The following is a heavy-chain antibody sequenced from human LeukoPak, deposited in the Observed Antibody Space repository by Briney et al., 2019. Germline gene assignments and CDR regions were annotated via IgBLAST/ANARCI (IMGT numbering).Heavy chain of an antibody. CDR2: ISGSGGST. D-gene: IGHD3-22*01. V-gene: IGHV3-23*01. CDR1: GFTFSSYA. CDR3: AKDPYHLYYDSSGRNYYFDY. J-gene: IGHJ4*02. Sequence: GGSLRLSCAASGFTFSSYAMSWVRQAPGKGLEWVSAISGSGGSTYYADSVKGRFTISRDNSKNTLYLQMNSLRAEDTAVYYCAKDPYHLYYDSSGRNYYFDYWGQGTLVTVSS.